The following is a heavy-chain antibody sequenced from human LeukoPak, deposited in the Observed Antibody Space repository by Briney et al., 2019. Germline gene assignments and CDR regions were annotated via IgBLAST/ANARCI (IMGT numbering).Heavy chain of an antibody. CDR2: IYYSGST. D-gene: IGHD2-15*01. J-gene: IGHJ3*02. Sequence: PSETLSLTCTVSGGSISSSSYYWGWIRQPPGKGLEWIGSIYYSGSTYYNPPLKSRVTISVDTSKNQFSLKLSSVTAADTAVYYCASELLHCSGGSCYSHSAFDIWGQGTMVTVSS. CDR1: GGSISSSSYY. CDR3: ASELLHCSGGSCYSHSAFDI. V-gene: IGHV4-39*07.